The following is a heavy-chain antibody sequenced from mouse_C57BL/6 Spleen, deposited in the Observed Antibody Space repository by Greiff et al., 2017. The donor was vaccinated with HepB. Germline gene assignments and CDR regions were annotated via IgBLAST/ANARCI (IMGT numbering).Heavy chain of an antibody. Sequence: VQLQQSGPELVKPGASVKISCKASGYTFTDYYMNWVKQSHGKSLEWIGDINPNNGGTIYNQKFKGKATLTVDKSSSTAYMERRSLTSEDSAVYYCARLYYGSSFFAYWGQGTLVTVSA. V-gene: IGHV1-26*01. J-gene: IGHJ3*01. D-gene: IGHD1-1*01. CDR2: INPNNGGT. CDR1: GYTFTDYY. CDR3: ARLYYGSSFFAY.